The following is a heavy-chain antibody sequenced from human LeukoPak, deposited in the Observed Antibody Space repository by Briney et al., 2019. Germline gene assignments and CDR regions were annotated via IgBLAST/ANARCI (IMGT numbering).Heavy chain of an antibody. V-gene: IGHV4-39*07. CDR2: IYHNGAT. Sequence: SETLSLTCTVSGGSISGSSYYWGWIRQPPGKGLEWIGEIYHNGATNYKPSLKSRVTMSLDKSKNQFSLKLNSVTAADAAVYYCVRNAGNSDYDSWGQGTLVTVSS. CDR3: VRNAGNSDYDS. J-gene: IGHJ4*02. D-gene: IGHD4-23*01. CDR1: GGSISGSSYY.